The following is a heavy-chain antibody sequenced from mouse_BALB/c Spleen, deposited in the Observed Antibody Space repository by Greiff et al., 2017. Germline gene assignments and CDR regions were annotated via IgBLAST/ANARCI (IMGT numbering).Heavy chain of an antibody. D-gene: IGHD2-2*01. J-gene: IGHJ1*01. Sequence: DVHLVESGPSLVKPSQTLSLTCSVTGDSITSGYWNWIRKFPGNKLEYMGYISYSGSTYYNPSLKSRISITRDTSKNQYYLQLNSVTTEDTATYYCARYRDYGYDLWYFDVWGAGTTVTVSS. CDR2: ISYSGST. CDR1: GDSITSGY. V-gene: IGHV3-8*02. CDR3: ARYRDYGYDLWYFDV.